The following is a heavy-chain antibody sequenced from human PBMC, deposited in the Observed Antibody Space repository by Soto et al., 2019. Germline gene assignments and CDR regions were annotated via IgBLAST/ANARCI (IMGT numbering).Heavy chain of an antibody. CDR3: ARVEGSSWYSWFDP. D-gene: IGHD6-13*01. V-gene: IGHV1-69*06. CDR2: IIPIFGTA. Sequence: SVKVSCKASGGTFSSYAISWVRQAPGQGLGWMGGIIPIFGTANYAQKFQGRVTITADKSTSTAYMELSSLRSEDTAVYYCARVEGSSWYSWFDPWGQGTLVTVSS. J-gene: IGHJ5*02. CDR1: GGTFSSYA.